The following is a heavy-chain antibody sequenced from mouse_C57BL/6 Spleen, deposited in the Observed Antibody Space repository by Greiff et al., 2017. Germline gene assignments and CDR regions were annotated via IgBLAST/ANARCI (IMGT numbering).Heavy chain of an antibody. CDR2: IDPEDGDT. CDR3: TTEGAYYSPWFAY. Sequence: EVQLQQSGAELVRPGASVKLSCTASGFNIKDYYMHWVKQRPEQGLEWIGRIDPEDGDTEYAPKFQGKATMTADTSSNTAYLQLSSLTSEDPAVYYCTTEGAYYSPWFAYWGQGTLVTVSA. CDR1: GFNIKDYY. J-gene: IGHJ3*01. V-gene: IGHV14-1*01. D-gene: IGHD2-12*01.